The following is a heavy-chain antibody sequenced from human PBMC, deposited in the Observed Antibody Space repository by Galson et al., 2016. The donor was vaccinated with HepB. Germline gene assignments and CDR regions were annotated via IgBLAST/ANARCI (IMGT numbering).Heavy chain of an antibody. Sequence: VSCKASGYTFTGYYLHWVRQAPGQGLEWMGRINPNSGDTKYAQIFQGRVTMTRDTSISTAYMELSRLTSGDTAVYYCAREAFGLWVGESVGGGLDYWGQGTLVTVSS. CDR2: INPNSGDT. CDR1: GYTFTGYY. CDR3: AREAFGLWVGESVGGGLDY. V-gene: IGHV1-2*06. J-gene: IGHJ4*02. D-gene: IGHD3-10*01.